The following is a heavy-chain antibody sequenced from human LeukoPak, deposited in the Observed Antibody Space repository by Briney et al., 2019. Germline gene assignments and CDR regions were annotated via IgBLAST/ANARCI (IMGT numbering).Heavy chain of an antibody. V-gene: IGHV3-23*01. D-gene: IGHD6-19*01. J-gene: IGHJ4*02. CDR2: ISRSGETT. CDR1: GFTFSKYA. CDR3: ARDGSGWYDY. Sequence: PGRSLRLSCAASGFTFSKYAMSWVRQAPGKGLEWVSSISRSGETTYHVDSVKGRFTISRDNAKNSLYLQMNSLRAEDTAVYYCARDGSGWYDYWGQGILVTVSS.